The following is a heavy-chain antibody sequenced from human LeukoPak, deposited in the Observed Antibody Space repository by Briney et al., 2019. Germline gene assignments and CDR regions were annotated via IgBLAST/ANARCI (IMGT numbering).Heavy chain of an antibody. Sequence: SETLSLTCTVSGGSISSSSYYWGWIRQPPGKGLEWIGSIYYSGSTYYNPSLKSRVTISVDTSKNQFSLKLSSVTAADTAVYYCARDTTDYYDSSGYYYALDIWGQGTMVTVSS. J-gene: IGHJ3*02. CDR2: IYYSGST. D-gene: IGHD3-22*01. CDR3: ARDTTDYYDSSGYYYALDI. CDR1: GGSISSSSYY. V-gene: IGHV4-39*07.